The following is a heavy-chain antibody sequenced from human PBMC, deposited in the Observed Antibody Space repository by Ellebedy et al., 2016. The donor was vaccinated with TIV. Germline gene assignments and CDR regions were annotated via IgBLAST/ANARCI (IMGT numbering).Heavy chain of an antibody. D-gene: IGHD2-8*01. V-gene: IGHV4-39*07. CDR1: GGSISSSSYY. Sequence: GSLRLXXTVSGGSISSSSYYWGWIRQPPGKGLEWIGSIYYSGSTYYNPSLKSRVTISVDTSKNQFSLKLSSVTAADTAVYYCARDPINGVSSDAFDIWGQGTMVTVSS. J-gene: IGHJ3*02. CDR2: IYYSGST. CDR3: ARDPINGVSSDAFDI.